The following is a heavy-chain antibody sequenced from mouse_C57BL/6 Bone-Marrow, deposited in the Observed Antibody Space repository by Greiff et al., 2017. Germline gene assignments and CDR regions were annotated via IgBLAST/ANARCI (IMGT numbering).Heavy chain of an antibody. CDR3: ARHDGSSSYAMDY. D-gene: IGHD1-1*01. J-gene: IGHJ4*01. CDR1: GYTFTSYW. CDR2: IHPNSGST. V-gene: IGHV1-64*01. Sequence: QVQLQQPGAELVKPGASVKLSCKASGYTFTSYWMHWVKQRPGQGLEWIGMIHPNSGSTNYNEKFKSKATLTVDKSSSTAYMQLSSLTSEDSAVYYCARHDGSSSYAMDYWGQGTSVTVSS.